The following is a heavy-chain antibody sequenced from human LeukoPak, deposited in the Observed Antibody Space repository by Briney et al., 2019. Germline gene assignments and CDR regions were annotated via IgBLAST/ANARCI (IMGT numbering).Heavy chain of an antibody. CDR2: IYYSGST. CDR3: AKAGSWLSEDY. V-gene: IGHV4-39*01. Sequence: SETLSLTCTVSGGSISSSSYYWGWIRQPPGKGLEWIGSIYYSGSTYYNPSLKSRVTISVDASKNQFSLKLSSVTAADTAVYYCAKAGSWLSEDYWGQGTLVTVSS. CDR1: GGSISSSSYY. J-gene: IGHJ4*02. D-gene: IGHD6-19*01.